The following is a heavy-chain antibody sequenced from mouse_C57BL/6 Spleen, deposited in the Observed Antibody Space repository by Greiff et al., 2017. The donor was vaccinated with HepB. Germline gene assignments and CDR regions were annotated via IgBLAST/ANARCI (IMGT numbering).Heavy chain of an antibody. V-gene: IGHV1-69*01. CDR3: ARALSLGYFDY. J-gene: IGHJ2*01. Sequence: VQLQQSGAELVMPGASVKLSCKASGYTFTSYWMHWVKQRPGQGLEWIGEIDPSDSYTNYNQKFKGKSTLTVDKSSSTAYMQLSILTSEDSAVYYCARALSLGYFDYWGPGTTVTVSS. CDR1: GYTFTSYW. CDR2: IDPSDSYT. D-gene: IGHD6-1*01.